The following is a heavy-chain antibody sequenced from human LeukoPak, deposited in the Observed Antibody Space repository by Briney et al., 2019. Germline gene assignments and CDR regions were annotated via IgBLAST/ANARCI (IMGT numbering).Heavy chain of an antibody. J-gene: IGHJ4*02. CDR2: IIPILGIA. CDR3: AREDYGGPSYYFDY. Sequence: SVKVSCKASGGTFSSYAISWVRQAPGQGLEWMGRIIPILGIANYAQKFQGRVTITADKSTSTAYMELSSLRSEDTAVYYCAREDYGGPSYYFDYWGQGTLVTVSS. D-gene: IGHD4-17*01. V-gene: IGHV1-69*04. CDR1: GGTFSSYA.